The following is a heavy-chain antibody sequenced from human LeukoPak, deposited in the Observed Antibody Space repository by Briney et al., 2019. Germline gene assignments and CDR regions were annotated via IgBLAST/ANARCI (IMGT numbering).Heavy chain of an antibody. CDR2: INHSGST. D-gene: IGHD2-2*01. J-gene: IGHJ6*03. CDR1: GGSFSGYY. Sequence: SETLSLTCAVYGGSFSGYYWSWIRQPPGKGLEWIGEINHSGSTNYNPSLKSRVTISVDTSKNQFSLKLSSVTAADTAVYYCARERSTVPYYYYYYMDVWGQGTLVTVSS. V-gene: IGHV4-34*01. CDR3: ARERSTVPYYYYYYMDV.